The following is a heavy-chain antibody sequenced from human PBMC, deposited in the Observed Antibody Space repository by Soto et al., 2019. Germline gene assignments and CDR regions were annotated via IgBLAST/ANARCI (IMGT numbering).Heavy chain of an antibody. Sequence: GGSLRLSCAASGFTFSSYGMRWVRQAPGKGLEWVAVIWYDGSNKYYADSVKGRFTISRDNSKNTLYLQMNSLRAEDTAVYYCARVRVVITKDYYYGMDVWGQGTTVTVSS. V-gene: IGHV3-33*01. CDR2: IWYDGSNK. CDR3: ARVRVVITKDYYYGMDV. J-gene: IGHJ6*02. D-gene: IGHD3-22*01. CDR1: GFTFSSYG.